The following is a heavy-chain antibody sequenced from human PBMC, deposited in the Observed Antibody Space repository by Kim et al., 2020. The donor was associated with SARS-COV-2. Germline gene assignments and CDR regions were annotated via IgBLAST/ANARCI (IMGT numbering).Heavy chain of an antibody. J-gene: IGHJ4*02. D-gene: IGHD3-3*01. CDR1: GFTFSGST. CDR2: IRNKANNYAT. CDR3: LPYYGANSGAFYF. V-gene: IGHV3-73*01. Sequence: GGSLRLSCAASGFTFSGSTLHWVRQASGKGLEWIGRIRNKANNYATAYSASVKGRFTISRDDSKNTAYLQMNSLQTEDSAVYYCLPYYGANSGAFYFWGQGTLVTLSS.